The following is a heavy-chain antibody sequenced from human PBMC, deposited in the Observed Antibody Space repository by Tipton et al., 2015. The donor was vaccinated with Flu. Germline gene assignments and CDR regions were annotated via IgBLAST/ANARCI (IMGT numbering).Heavy chain of an antibody. CDR2: ISYDGTDA. CDR3: ARDPKAVAALYYFDY. J-gene: IGHJ4*02. CDR1: GFIFSDYA. V-gene: IGHV3-30*04. D-gene: IGHD6-19*01. Sequence: SLRLSCAASGFIFSDYAMHWVRQVPGKGLKWMALISYDGTDADYADSVKGRFTISRDNSKNTLYLQMNSLGAEDTAIYYCARDPKAVAALYYFDYWGQGAPVAVSS.